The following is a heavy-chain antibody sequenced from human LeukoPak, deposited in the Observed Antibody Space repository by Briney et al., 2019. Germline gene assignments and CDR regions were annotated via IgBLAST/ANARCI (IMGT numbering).Heavy chain of an antibody. CDR2: ISSGSAVI. D-gene: IGHD1-26*01. V-gene: IGHV3-48*01. J-gene: IGHJ1*01. CDR1: GFTFWNYN. Sequence: GGSPRLSCAASGFTFWNYNINWVRQVPGGRLEWVSYISSGSAVIHYADSVKGRFTVSRDNANNSLFLQMNSLRAEDTAVYYCARDFAEGGFCEFWGRGTLGTVSS. CDR3: ARDFAEGGFCEF.